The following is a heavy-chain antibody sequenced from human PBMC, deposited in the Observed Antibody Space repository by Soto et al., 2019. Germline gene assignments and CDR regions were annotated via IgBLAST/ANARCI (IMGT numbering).Heavy chain of an antibody. D-gene: IGHD2-8*01. CDR3: AREANGVYLDY. Sequence: PSETLSLTCTVSGGSISSGGYYWSWIRQHPGKGLEWIGYIYYSGSTYYNPSLKSRVTISVDTSKNQFSLKLSSVTAADTAVYYCAREANGVYLDYWGQGTLVTVSS. CDR2: IYYSGST. V-gene: IGHV4-31*03. J-gene: IGHJ4*02. CDR1: GGSISSGGYY.